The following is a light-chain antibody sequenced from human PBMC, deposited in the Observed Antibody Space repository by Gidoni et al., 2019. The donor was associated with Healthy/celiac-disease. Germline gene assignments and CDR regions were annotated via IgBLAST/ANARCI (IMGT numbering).Light chain of an antibody. CDR2: GAS. J-gene: IGKJ2*01. Sequence: EIVLTQSPGTLSLSPGERATLPCRASQSVRSSYLAWYQRKPGKAPRLLIYGASSRATGIPDRFICSGSGTDFTLTISRLEPEDFAVYYCQQYGSSPVYTFGQGTKLEIK. CDR3: QQYGSSPVYT. CDR1: QSVRSSY. V-gene: IGKV3-20*01.